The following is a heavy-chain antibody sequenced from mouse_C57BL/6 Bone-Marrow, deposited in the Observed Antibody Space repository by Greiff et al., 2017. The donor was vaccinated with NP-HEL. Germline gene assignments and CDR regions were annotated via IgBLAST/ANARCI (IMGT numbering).Heavy chain of an antibody. J-gene: IGHJ3*01. D-gene: IGHD2-4*01. CDR1: GYTFTSYW. CDR3: ARGGLRFAY. CDR2: IDPSDSYT. V-gene: IGHV1-69*01. Sequence: QVHVKQPGAELVMPGASVKLSCKASGYTFTSYWMHWVKQRPGQGLEWIGEIDPSDSYTNYNQKFKGKSTLTVDKSSSTAYMQLSSLTSEDSAVYYCARGGLRFAYWGQGTLVTVSA.